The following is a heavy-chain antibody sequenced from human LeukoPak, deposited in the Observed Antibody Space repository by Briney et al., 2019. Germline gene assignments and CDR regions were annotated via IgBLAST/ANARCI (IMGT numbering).Heavy chain of an antibody. D-gene: IGHD4-11*01. CDR2: IKQDGSEK. CDR1: GFTFSSYW. Sequence: GGSLRLSCAASGFTFSSYWMSWVRQAPGKGLEWVANIKQDGSEKYYVDSVKGRFTISRDNAKNPLYLQMNSLRAEDTAVYYCARDRGGYSNYGGYYYYYGMDVWGQGPTVTVS. J-gene: IGHJ6*02. V-gene: IGHV3-7*01. CDR3: ARDRGGYSNYGGYYYYYGMDV.